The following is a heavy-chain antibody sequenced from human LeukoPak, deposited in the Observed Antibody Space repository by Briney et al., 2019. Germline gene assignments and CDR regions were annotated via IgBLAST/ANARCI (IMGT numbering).Heavy chain of an antibody. V-gene: IGHV3-23*01. CDR1: GFTFSNYA. Sequence: PGGSLRLSCAASGFTFSNYAMSWVRQPPGKGLEWVSAISGSGGTTYYADSVRGRFSISRDKSDNTLFLQMNSLRAEDTAVYYCARRGPNWGFFDYWGRGTLVTVSS. J-gene: IGHJ4*02. CDR2: ISGSGGTT. D-gene: IGHD7-27*01. CDR3: ARRGPNWGFFDY.